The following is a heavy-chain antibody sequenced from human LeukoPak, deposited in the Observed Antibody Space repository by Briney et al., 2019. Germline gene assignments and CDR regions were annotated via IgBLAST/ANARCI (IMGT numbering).Heavy chain of an antibody. D-gene: IGHD1-26*01. CDR3: AAGIGSRPEYCHY. J-gene: IGHJ1*01. Sequence: SVKVSFKSSGFTFTSSVMQWVRQARGQRREWIGWVVVGSGNTNYAQNFQERVTITRDKSTSTAYMELSSLRSEDTAVYYCAAGIGSRPEYCHYWGQGTLVSVSS. CDR1: GFTFTSSV. CDR2: VVVGSGNT. V-gene: IGHV1-58*02.